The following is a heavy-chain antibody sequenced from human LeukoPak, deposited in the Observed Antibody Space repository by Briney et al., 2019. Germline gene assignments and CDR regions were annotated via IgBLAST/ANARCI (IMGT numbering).Heavy chain of an antibody. V-gene: IGHV3-23*01. Sequence: GGSLRLSCAASGFSFTNFAMNWVRQAPGKGLEWVSAISGSGGNTYYADSVKGRFTISRDNSKNTLHLQMNSLRAEDTAVYYCAKDGYNYYDSSGYSPWGQGTVVTVSS. J-gene: IGHJ4*02. D-gene: IGHD3-22*01. CDR2: ISGSGGNT. CDR3: AKDGYNYYDSSGYSP. CDR1: GFSFTNFA.